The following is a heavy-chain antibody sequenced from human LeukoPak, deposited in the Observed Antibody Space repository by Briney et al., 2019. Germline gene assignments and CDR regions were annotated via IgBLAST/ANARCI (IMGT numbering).Heavy chain of an antibody. CDR2: INPNSGGT. D-gene: IGHD3-22*01. CDR1: GYTFTNYD. CDR3: ARSPYYYDSSGYYLH. Sequence: GASVKVSCKASGYTFTNYDINWVRQATGQGLEWMGWINPNSGGTNYAQKFQGRVTMTRDTSISTAYMELSRLRSDDTAVYYCARSPYYYDSSGYYLHWGQGTLVTVSS. V-gene: IGHV1-2*02. J-gene: IGHJ4*02.